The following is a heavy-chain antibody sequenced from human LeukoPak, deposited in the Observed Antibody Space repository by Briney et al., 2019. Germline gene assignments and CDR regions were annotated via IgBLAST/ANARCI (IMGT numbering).Heavy chain of an antibody. Sequence: PGGSLRLSCVGSGFTFRLFSLTWVRQAPGKGLEYLASISGSSSLIYYADSVKGRFTISRDNSKNTLYLQMNSLRAEDTAVYYCAKYDIVVVPAAMVDYWGQGTLVTVSS. CDR2: ISGSSSLI. CDR1: GFTFRLFS. V-gene: IGHV3-23*01. J-gene: IGHJ4*02. CDR3: AKYDIVVVPAAMVDY. D-gene: IGHD2-2*01.